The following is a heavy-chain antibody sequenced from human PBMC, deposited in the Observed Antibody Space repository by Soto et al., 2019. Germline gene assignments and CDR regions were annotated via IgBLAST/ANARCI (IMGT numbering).Heavy chain of an antibody. Sequence: PSETLSLTCAVSGGSISSSNWWSWVRQPPGKGLEWIGEIYHSGSTNYNPSLKSRVTISVDKSKNQFSLKLSSVTAADTAVYYCARGGNPAYYYGMDVWGQGTTATVSS. CDR2: IYHSGST. V-gene: IGHV4-4*02. J-gene: IGHJ6*02. D-gene: IGHD3-16*01. CDR1: GGSISSSNW. CDR3: ARGGNPAYYYGMDV.